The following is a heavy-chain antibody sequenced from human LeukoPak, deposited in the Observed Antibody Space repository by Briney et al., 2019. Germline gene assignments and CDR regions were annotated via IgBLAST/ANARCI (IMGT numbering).Heavy chain of an antibody. V-gene: IGHV3-11*01. CDR2: ISSSGSTI. D-gene: IGHD4-17*01. J-gene: IGHJ4*02. Sequence: GGSLRLSCAASGFTFSDYYMSWIRRAPGKGLEWVSYISSSGSTIYYADSVKGRFTISRDNAKNSLYLQMNSLKAEDTAVYYCARVRDYGDYYFDSWGQGTLVTVSS. CDR3: ARVRDYGDYYFDS. CDR1: GFTFSDYY.